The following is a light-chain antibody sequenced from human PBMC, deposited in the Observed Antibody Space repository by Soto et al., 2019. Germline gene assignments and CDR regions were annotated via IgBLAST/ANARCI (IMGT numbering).Light chain of an antibody. J-gene: IGKJ5*01. V-gene: IGKV3-20*01. CDR3: QQYGSSPRT. Sequence: IGLTQAPGTLSLSPVERATLSCRASLSVSSSFLAWYQQKVVQAPRLLIYGASSRATGIPDRFSGSGSGTDFTLTISRLEPEDFAVYYCQQYGSSPRTFGQGTRLEIK. CDR2: GAS. CDR1: LSVSSSF.